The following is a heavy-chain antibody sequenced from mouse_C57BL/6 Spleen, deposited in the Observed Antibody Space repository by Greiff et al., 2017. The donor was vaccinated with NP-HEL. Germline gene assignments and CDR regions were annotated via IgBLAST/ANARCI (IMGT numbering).Heavy chain of an antibody. CDR3: ARLITTVVATVDY. J-gene: IGHJ4*01. V-gene: IGHV1-26*01. CDR1: GYTFTDYY. D-gene: IGHD1-1*01. CDR2: INPNNGGT. Sequence: VQLQQSGPELVKPGASVKISCKASGYTFTDYYMNWVKQSHGKSLEWIGDINPNNGGTSYNQKFKGKATLTVDKSSSTAYMELRSLTSEDSAVYYCARLITTVVATVDYWGQGTSVTVSS.